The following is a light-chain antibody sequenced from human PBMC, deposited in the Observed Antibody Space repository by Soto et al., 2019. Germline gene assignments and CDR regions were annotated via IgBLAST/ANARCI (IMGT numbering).Light chain of an antibody. J-gene: IGKJ3*01. V-gene: IGKV3-11*01. CDR2: DAS. CDR1: QSVSTY. CDR3: QQRSNWPPEIT. Sequence: EIVLTQSPATLSLSPGERATLSCRASQSVSTYLAWYQQKPGQAPRLLISDASNRATGIPARFSGSGSGTDFTLTISGLEPEDFAVYYCQQRSNWPPEITFGPGTKVDIK.